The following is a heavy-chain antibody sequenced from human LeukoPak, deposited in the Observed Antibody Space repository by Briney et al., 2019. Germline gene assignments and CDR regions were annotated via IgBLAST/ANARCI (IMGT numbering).Heavy chain of an antibody. D-gene: IGHD6-19*01. V-gene: IGHV4-59*01. CDR1: GGSISIYY. Sequence: SETLSLTCTVSGGSISIYYWSWIRQPPGKGLEWIGYIYNSGSTNYNPSLKSRVAISEDTSKNQFSLKLSSVTAADTAVYYCARATVAGAFDFWGQGTLVTVSS. CDR3: ARATVAGAFDF. CDR2: IYNSGST. J-gene: IGHJ4*02.